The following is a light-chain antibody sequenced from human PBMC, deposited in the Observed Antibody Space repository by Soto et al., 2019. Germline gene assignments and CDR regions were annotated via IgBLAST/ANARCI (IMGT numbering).Light chain of an antibody. CDR3: SSYTRQYTPSYV. J-gene: IGLJ1*01. Sequence: QSALTQPASVSGSPGQSITLSCTGTSSDVGGFNYVSWYQQHPGKAPKLMIYEVSNRPSGISHRFSGSKFGNTASLTISGLRASDQADYYCSSYTRQYTPSYVRGTGTKVTLL. V-gene: IGLV2-14*01. CDR1: SSDVGGFNY. CDR2: EVS.